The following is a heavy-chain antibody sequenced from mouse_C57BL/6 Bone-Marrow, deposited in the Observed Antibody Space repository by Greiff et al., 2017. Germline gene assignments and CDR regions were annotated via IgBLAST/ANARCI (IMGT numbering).Heavy chain of an antibody. CDR3: ARGIYYYGSSFYWYFGV. CDR2: IYPRSGNT. Sequence: QVQLQQSGAELARPGASVKLSCKASGYTFTSYGISWVKQRTGQGLEWIGVIYPRSGNTYYNEKFKGKATLTADKSSSTAYMELRSLTSEDSAVYFCARGIYYYGSSFYWYFGVWGTGTTVTVSS. CDR1: GYTFTSYG. J-gene: IGHJ1*03. V-gene: IGHV1-81*01. D-gene: IGHD1-1*01.